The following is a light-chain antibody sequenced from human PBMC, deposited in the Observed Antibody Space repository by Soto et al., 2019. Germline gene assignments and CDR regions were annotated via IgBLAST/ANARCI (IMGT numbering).Light chain of an antibody. V-gene: IGKV1-5*03. CDR1: QSISSW. J-gene: IGKJ1*01. Sequence: DIQMTQSPSTLSAFVGDRVTITCRASQSISSWLAWYQQNQGKAPKLLIYKASSLESGVPSRFRGSGSGTEFTLTISSLQPDDFATYYCQQYSTYSKSFGQGTKVEIK. CDR3: QQYSTYSKS. CDR2: KAS.